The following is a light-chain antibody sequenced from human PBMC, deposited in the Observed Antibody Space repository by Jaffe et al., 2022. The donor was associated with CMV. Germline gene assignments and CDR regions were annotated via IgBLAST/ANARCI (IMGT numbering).Light chain of an antibody. CDR1: SNDVGGYNY. CDR2: EVS. J-gene: IGLJ1*01. CDR3: YSYAGSSSSNYV. V-gene: IGLV2-8*01. Sequence: HSALTQPPSASGSPGQSVTISCTGTSNDVGGYNYVSWYQQHPGKAPKLMIYEVSKRPSGVPDRFSGSKSGNTASLTVSGLQAEDEADYYCYSYAGSSSSNYVFGTGTTVIVL.